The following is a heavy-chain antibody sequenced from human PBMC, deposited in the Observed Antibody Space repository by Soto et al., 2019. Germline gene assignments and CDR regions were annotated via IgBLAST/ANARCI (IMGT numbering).Heavy chain of an antibody. J-gene: IGHJ4*02. D-gene: IGHD5-12*01. CDR3: AGEGRWLQTNNFAD. CDR2: IWYDGSNK. CDR1: GFTFSSYG. V-gene: IGHV3-33*01. Sequence: SLRLSCAASGFTFSSYGMHWVRQAPGKGLEWVAVIWYDGSNKYYADSVKGRFTISRDNSKNTLYLQMNSLRAEDTAVYYCAGEGRWLQTNNFADCGQGTLFAVAS.